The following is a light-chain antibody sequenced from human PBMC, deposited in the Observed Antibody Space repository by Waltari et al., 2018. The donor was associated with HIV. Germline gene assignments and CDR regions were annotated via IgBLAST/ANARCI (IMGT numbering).Light chain of an antibody. CDR3: GSYAGTRTYV. V-gene: IGLV2-23*02. CDR1: SSDVASYNF. CDR2: AVT. J-gene: IGLJ1*01. Sequence: QSALTQPASVSGSPGQSITISCTGTSSDVASYNFVSWYQHHPGKAPKVMIYAVTKRPSGVSDRFSGAKSGNTASLTISGLQAEDEADYYCGSYAGTRTYVFGTGTKVTGL.